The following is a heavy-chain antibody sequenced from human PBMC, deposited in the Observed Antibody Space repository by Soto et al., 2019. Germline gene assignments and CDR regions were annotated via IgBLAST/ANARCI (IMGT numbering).Heavy chain of an antibody. J-gene: IGHJ4*02. D-gene: IGHD5-12*01. CDR1: GGSISSYY. CDR2: IYYSGST. CDR3: ARDSPIGSTYSGYDGIDY. Sequence: SETLSLTCTVSGGSISSYYWSWIRQPPGKGLEWIGYIYYSGSTNYNPSLKSRVTISVDTSKNQFSLKLSSVTAADTAVYYCARDSPIGSTYSGYDGIDYWGQGTLVTVS. V-gene: IGHV4-59*01.